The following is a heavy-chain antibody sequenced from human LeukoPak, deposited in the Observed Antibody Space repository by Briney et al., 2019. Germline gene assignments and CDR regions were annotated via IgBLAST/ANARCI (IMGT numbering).Heavy chain of an antibody. D-gene: IGHD3-10*02. CDR1: GFTFSSYE. Sequence: GGSLRLSCAASGFTFSSYEMNWVRQAPGKGLEWVSYISSSGSTIYYADSVKGRFTISRDNAKNSLYLQMNSLRAEDTAVYYCAELGIAMIGGVWGKGTTVTISS. J-gene: IGHJ6*04. V-gene: IGHV3-48*03. CDR2: ISSSGSTI. CDR3: AELGIAMIGGV.